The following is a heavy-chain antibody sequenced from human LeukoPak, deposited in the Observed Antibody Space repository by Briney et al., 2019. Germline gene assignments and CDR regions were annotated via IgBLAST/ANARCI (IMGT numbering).Heavy chain of an antibody. V-gene: IGHV3-21*01. J-gene: IGHJ3*02. CDR1: EFTFSTYS. Sequence: GGSLRLSCSASEFTFSTYSMNWVHQAPGKGLEWVSSISNSGNYMYYADSVKGRFTISRDNAKNSLYLQMNSLRAEDTAVYYCAKPRIQLWLLETPVLDAFDIWGQGTMVTVSS. CDR3: AKPRIQLWLLETPVLDAFDI. D-gene: IGHD5-18*01. CDR2: ISNSGNYM.